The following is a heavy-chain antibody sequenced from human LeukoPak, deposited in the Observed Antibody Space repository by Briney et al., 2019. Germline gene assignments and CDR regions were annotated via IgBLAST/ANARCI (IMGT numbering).Heavy chain of an antibody. CDR2: ISSSSSTI. V-gene: IGHV3-48*01. D-gene: IGHD6-13*01. J-gene: IGHJ4*02. Sequence: GGSLRLSCAASGFTFSSYTMTWVRQAPGKGLEWVSYISSSSSTIYYADSVKGRFTISRDNAKNFLYLQMNSLRAEDTAVYYCARDSSWYRYWGQGTLVTVSS. CDR3: ARDSSWYRY. CDR1: GFTFSSYT.